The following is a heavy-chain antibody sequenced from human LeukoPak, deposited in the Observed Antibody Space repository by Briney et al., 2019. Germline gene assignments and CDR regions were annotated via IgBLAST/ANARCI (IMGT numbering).Heavy chain of an antibody. Sequence: SETLSLTCTVSGASISSYYWSWIRQPPGKGLEWIGYIYDSGNTNYNPSLKSRVTISVDTSKNHFSLKLSSVTAADTAVYYCARQNFVVVTAIRIFDYWGQGTLVTVSS. CDR3: ARQNFVVVTAIRIFDY. D-gene: IGHD2-21*02. V-gene: IGHV4-59*01. CDR1: GASISSYY. J-gene: IGHJ4*02. CDR2: IYDSGNT.